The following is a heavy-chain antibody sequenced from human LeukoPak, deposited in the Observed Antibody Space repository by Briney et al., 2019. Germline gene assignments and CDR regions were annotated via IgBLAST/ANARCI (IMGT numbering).Heavy chain of an antibody. J-gene: IGHJ4*02. D-gene: IGHD3-22*01. Sequence: ASVKVSCKASGYTFTSYYMHWVGQASGQGLEWMGIINPSGGSTSYAQKFQGRVPMTRDMSTSTVYMELSSLRSEDTAVYYCARGEYYYDSSGYLSFDYWGQGTLVTVSS. CDR2: INPSGGST. CDR1: GYTFTSYY. CDR3: ARGEYYYDSSGYLSFDY. V-gene: IGHV1-46*01.